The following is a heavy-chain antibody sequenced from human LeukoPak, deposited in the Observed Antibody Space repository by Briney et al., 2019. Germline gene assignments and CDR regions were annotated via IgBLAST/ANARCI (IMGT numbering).Heavy chain of an antibody. D-gene: IGHD1-26*01. CDR2: ISSSSSYI. V-gene: IGHV3-21*01. Sequence: GGSLRLSCAASGFTFSSYSMNWVRRAPGKGLEWVSSISSSSSYIYYADSVKGRFTVSRDNAKNSLYLQMNSLRAEDTAVYYCARDLGGATFDYWGQGTLVTVSS. CDR3: ARDLGGATFDY. CDR1: GFTFSSYS. J-gene: IGHJ4*02.